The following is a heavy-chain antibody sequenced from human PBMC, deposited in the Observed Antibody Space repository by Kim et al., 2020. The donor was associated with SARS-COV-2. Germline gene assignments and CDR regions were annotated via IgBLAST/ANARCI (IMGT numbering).Heavy chain of an antibody. CDR3: ASDYYGSGSYSR. D-gene: IGHD3-10*01. V-gene: IGHV3-23*01. J-gene: IGHJ4*02. CDR2: ISGSGAGT. Sequence: GGSLRLSCVVSGFTFSSSAMSWVRQAPGKGLEWVSAISGSGAGTHYADSVKGRFTISRDNSRNTLYLQMDSLRAEDTAKYYCASDYYGSGSYSRWGQGTLVSVSS. CDR1: GFTFSSSA.